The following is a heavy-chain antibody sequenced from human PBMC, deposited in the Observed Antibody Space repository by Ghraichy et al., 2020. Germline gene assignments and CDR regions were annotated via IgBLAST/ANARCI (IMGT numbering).Heavy chain of an antibody. CDR2: IKSDGSDI. Sequence: GGSLRLSCAASGFTFSRHWMSWVRQAPGKGLEWVASIKSDGSDIFYVDSVKGRFTISRDNAKNSAYLQMNDLRVEDTAVYYCTRDLLTLDWGQGTLVTVSS. CDR1: GFTFSRHW. D-gene: IGHD1-14*01. J-gene: IGHJ4*02. V-gene: IGHV3-7*01. CDR3: TRDLLTLD.